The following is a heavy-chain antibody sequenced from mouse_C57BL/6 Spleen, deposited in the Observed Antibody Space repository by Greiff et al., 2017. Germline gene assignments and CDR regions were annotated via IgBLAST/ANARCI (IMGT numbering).Heavy chain of an antibody. CDR2: IYPGSGNT. Sequence: QVQLQQSGPELVKPGASVKISCKASGYSFTSYYIHWVKQRPGQGLEWIGWIYPGSGNTKYNEKFKGKATLTADTSSSTAYMQLSSLTSEDSAVYYCARWAFDDYYWYFDVWGTGTTVTVSS. J-gene: IGHJ1*03. D-gene: IGHD2-4*01. CDR3: ARWAFDDYYWYFDV. V-gene: IGHV1-66*01. CDR1: GYSFTSYY.